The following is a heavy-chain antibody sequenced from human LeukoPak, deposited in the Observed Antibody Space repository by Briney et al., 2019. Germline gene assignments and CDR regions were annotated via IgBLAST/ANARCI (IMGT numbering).Heavy chain of an antibody. Sequence: ASVKVSCKASGYSFTAYYIHWVRQAPGKGLEWVGWINSNTGGTKYAQKFQGRVTMTRDTSISTAYMELSRLRSDDTAVYYCARSPETNPAPTWFDPWGQGTLVTVSS. D-gene: IGHD1-14*01. J-gene: IGHJ5*02. V-gene: IGHV1-2*02. CDR1: GYSFTAYY. CDR2: INSNTGGT. CDR3: ARSPETNPAPTWFDP.